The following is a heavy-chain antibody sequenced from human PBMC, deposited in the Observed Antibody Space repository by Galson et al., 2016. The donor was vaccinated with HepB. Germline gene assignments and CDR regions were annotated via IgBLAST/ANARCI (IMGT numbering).Heavy chain of an antibody. Sequence: SCKASGGTSGTDGLSWVRQAPGQGLEWMGGIVPMFGATNYAQKFQDRVTITADESTNTAYMELSSLRSEDTAIYYCAREGCAGDCPKWFDPWGQGTLVTVSS. CDR1: GGTSGTDG. J-gene: IGHJ5*01. CDR2: IVPMFGAT. V-gene: IGHV1-69*01. CDR3: AREGCAGDCPKWFDP. D-gene: IGHD2-21*02.